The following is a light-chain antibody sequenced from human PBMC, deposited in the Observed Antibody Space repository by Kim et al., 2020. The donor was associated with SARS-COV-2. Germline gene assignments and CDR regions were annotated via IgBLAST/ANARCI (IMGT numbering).Light chain of an antibody. CDR2: TAS. J-gene: IGKJ2*01. V-gene: IGKV1-5*03. Sequence: DIQLTQSPPILSASVGDRVTITCRASQSISAWLAWYQQKPGKAPKLLIYTASYLQSGVPSRFSGSGTGTEFTLTISSLQPDDFATYYCQQYKGYLYTFGQGTKLEI. CDR1: QSISAW. CDR3: QQYKGYLYT.